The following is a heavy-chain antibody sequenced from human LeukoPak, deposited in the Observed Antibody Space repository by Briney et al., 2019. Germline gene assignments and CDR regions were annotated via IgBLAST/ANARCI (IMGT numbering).Heavy chain of an antibody. CDR3: ARGGASTYYVSGGYFSF. D-gene: IGHD3-22*01. CDR1: GGSISTYC. V-gene: IGHV4-59*01. CDR2: ICYTGST. J-gene: IGHJ4*02. Sequence: SETLSLTCTVSGGSISTYCWSWIRQPPGKGLEWIGYICYTGSTNNNPSLKSRVTISVDTSKSQFSLNLSSVTAADTAVYYCARGGASTYYVSGGYFSFWGQGAQVTVSS.